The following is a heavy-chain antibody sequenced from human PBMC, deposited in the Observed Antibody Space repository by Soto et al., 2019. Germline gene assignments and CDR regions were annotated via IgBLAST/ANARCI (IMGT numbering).Heavy chain of an antibody. CDR3: AKDMKWGGMTTIHYFAS. D-gene: IGHD4-17*01. CDR1: GFVADDYA. Sequence: EVQLVESGGGLVQPGRSLRLSCVASGFVADDYAMHWVRQAPGKGLEWVSGISSNSATINYADSVKGRLTISRDNAKNSLFLQMNSLRPEDTAFYYCAKDMKWGGMTTIHYFASWGQGTLVNVSS. CDR2: ISSNSATI. J-gene: IGHJ4*02. V-gene: IGHV3-9*02.